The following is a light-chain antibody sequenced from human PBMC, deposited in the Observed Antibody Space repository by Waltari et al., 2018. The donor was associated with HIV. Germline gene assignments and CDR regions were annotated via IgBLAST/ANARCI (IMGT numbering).Light chain of an antibody. CDR3: CSYAGTYTYV. CDR1: SSDIGYFDY. CDR2: EVS. Sequence: QSALTQPRSVSGSPGQSVTISCTGTSSDIGYFDYVSWYQQYPGKAPKVLMYEVSQRPSAVPARFAASKSGTTASLTISGRQDEDEADYYCCSYAGTYTYVFGTGTTVTVL. V-gene: IGLV2-11*01. J-gene: IGLJ1*01.